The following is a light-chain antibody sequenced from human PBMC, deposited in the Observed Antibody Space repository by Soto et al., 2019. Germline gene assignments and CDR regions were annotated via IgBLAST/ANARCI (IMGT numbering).Light chain of an antibody. CDR3: SSYISSFSHV. CDR1: SSDVGNYNY. J-gene: IGLJ1*01. V-gene: IGLV2-14*01. Sequence: QSALTQPASVSGSPGQSITISWTGTSSDVGNYNYVSWYQQHPGKAPNLMIFEVSDRPSGVSNRFSGSKSGNTASLTISGLQAEDEADYYCSSYISSFSHVFGTGTKVTVL. CDR2: EVS.